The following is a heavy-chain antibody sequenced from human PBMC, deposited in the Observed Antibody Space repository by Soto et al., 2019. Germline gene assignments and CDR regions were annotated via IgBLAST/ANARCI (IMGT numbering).Heavy chain of an antibody. D-gene: IGHD4-17*01. CDR1: GDSISSSYW. CDR2: IYYTGST. J-gene: IGHJ4*02. CDR3: ARGGDYRFDY. Sequence: SETLSLTCAVSGDSISSSYWWSWVRQPPGKGLEWIGEIYYTGSTNYNPSLKSRVTMSVDKSKNQFSLKLTSVTAADTAVYYCARGGDYRFDYWGQGILVTVSS. V-gene: IGHV4-4*02.